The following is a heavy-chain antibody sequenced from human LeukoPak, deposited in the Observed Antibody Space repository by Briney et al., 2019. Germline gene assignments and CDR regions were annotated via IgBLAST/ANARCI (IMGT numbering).Heavy chain of an antibody. J-gene: IGHJ4*02. Sequence: GASVKVSCKASGYTFTSYDINWVRQATGQGLEWMGWMNPNSGNTGYAQKFQGRVTMTRNTSISTAYMGLSSLRSEDTAVYYCARGNWNDDYYFDYWGQGTLVTVSS. CDR3: ARGNWNDDYYFDY. CDR2: MNPNSGNT. V-gene: IGHV1-8*01. CDR1: GYTFTSYD. D-gene: IGHD1-1*01.